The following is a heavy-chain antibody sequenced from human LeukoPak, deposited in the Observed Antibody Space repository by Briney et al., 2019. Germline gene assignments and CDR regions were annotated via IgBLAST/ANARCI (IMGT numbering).Heavy chain of an antibody. J-gene: IGHJ4*02. CDR2: IKEDGSVK. Sequence: GGSLRLSCAASGFTFSNSWMSWLRQTPEKGLGWVANIKEDGSVKYYVDSVKGRFTISRDNAKNSLYLQMNSLRAEDTAVYYCAKDDEGYYWGQGILVTVSS. V-gene: IGHV3-7*04. CDR3: AKDDEGYY. D-gene: IGHD3-3*01. CDR1: GFTFSNSW.